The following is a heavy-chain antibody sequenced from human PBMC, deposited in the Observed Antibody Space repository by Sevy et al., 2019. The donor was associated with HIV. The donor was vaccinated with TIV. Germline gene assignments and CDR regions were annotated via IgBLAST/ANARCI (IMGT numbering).Heavy chain of an antibody. V-gene: IGHV1-18*01. CDR3: ARDLRVKGGSYYYYMDV. D-gene: IGHD1-26*01. CDR2: ISAYNGNT. J-gene: IGHJ6*03. CDR1: GYTFTSYG. Sequence: ASVKVSCKASGYTFTSYGISWVRQAPGQGLEWMGWISAYNGNTNYAQKLQGRVTMTTDTSTSTAYMELRSLRSDDTAVYYCARDLRVKGGSYYYYMDVWGKGTTVTVSS.